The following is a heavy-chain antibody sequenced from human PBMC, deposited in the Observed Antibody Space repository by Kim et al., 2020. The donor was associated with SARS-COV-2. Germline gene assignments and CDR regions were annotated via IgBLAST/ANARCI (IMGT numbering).Heavy chain of an antibody. V-gene: IGHV3-15*01. CDR2: IKSKTDGGTT. CDR1: GFTFSNAW. Sequence: GGSLRLSCAASGFTFSNAWMSWVRQAPGKGLEWVGRIKSKTDGGTTDYAAPVKGRFTISRDDSKNTLYLQMNSLKTEDTAVYYCTTDGTGRWFGDLPSQELGPDYWGQGTLVTVSS. J-gene: IGHJ4*02. D-gene: IGHD3-10*01. CDR3: TTDGTGRWFGDLPSQELGPDY.